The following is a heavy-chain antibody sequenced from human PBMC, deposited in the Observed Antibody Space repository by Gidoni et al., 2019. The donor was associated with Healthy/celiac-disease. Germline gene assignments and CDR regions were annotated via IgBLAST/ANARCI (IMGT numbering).Heavy chain of an antibody. Sequence: TASGFTFDDYARHWVRQAPGKGLEWVSGISWNSGIIGYADSVKGRFTISRDNAKNSLYLQMNSLRAEDTALYYCAKDTGIAVADYFDYWGQGTLVTVSS. D-gene: IGHD6-19*01. J-gene: IGHJ4*02. CDR3: AKDTGIAVADYFDY. CDR2: ISWNSGII. CDR1: GFTFDDYA. V-gene: IGHV3-9*01.